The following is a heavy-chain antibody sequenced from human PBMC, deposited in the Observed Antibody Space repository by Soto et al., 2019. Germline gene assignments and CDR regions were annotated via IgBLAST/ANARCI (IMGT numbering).Heavy chain of an antibody. CDR2: IIPIFGTA. J-gene: IGHJ5*02. Sequence: GASVKVSCKASGGTFSSYAISWVRQAPGQGFEWMGGIIPIFGTANYAQKFQGRVTITADESTSTAYMELSSLRSEDTAVYYCARGGGSSGYYYWFDPWGQGTQVTVSS. V-gene: IGHV1-69*13. CDR1: GGTFSSYA. D-gene: IGHD3-22*01. CDR3: ARGGGSSGYYYWFDP.